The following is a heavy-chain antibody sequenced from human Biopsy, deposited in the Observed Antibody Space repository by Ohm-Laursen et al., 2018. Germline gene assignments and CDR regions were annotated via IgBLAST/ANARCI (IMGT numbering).Heavy chain of an antibody. CDR1: GFTFHTYA. Sequence: GSLRLSCTASGFTFHTYAMNWVRQAPGKGLEWVAHIDVSDYNTYYAYSVRGRFTISRDNSKQMVHLEINSLTADDTAVYYCVKQWGGYNFDSWGQGTLVTVSS. CDR2: IDVSDYNT. J-gene: IGHJ5*01. D-gene: IGHD1-14*01. CDR3: VKQWGGYNFDS. V-gene: IGHV3-23*01.